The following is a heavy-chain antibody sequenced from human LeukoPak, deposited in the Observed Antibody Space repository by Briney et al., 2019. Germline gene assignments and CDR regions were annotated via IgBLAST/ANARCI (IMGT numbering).Heavy chain of an antibody. J-gene: IGHJ6*02. CDR2: MNNGPGAT. CDR1: GFSFSTSP. Sequence: PGGSLRLSCAASGFSFSTSPMSWVRQPPGKGLECVSAMNNGPGATFYRDSVRGRFTISIDDAKSTLYLQMHTLRAEHTGTYYCAKTHSALLDVWGQGTTVTVSS. V-gene: IGHV3-23*01. D-gene: IGHD2-15*01. CDR3: AKTHSALLDV.